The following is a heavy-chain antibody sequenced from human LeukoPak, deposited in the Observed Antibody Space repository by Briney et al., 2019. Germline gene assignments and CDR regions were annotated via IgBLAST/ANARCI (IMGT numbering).Heavy chain of an antibody. CDR1: GGSISDYY. CDR3: ARGPYYFDSSGAFDI. V-gene: IGHV4-59*08. Sequence: SETLSLTCTVSGGSISDYYWSWIRQPPGKGLEHIGYIYYSGSTNYNPSLRSRVTISVDTSKNQFSLKLSSVTAADTAVYYCARGPYYFDSSGAFDIWGQGTMVTVSS. J-gene: IGHJ3*02. D-gene: IGHD3-22*01. CDR2: IYYSGST.